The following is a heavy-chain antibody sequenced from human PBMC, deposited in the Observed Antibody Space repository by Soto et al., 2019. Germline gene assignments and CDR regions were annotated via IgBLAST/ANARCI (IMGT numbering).Heavy chain of an antibody. V-gene: IGHV1-46*03. J-gene: IGHJ6*01. CDR3: GRFYGPYDHPFTRLWRGHVDF. Sequence: GASVKVSCKAYGYSFSNSYVVWVRQAPGQGLEWMGVINPAGGSTSYAQKFQDRVTMTRDMSTSTVYLDLISLRSEDTAVFFCGRFYGPYDHPFTRLWRGHVDFWG. CDR1: GYSFSNSY. D-gene: IGHD3-10*01. CDR2: INPAGGST.